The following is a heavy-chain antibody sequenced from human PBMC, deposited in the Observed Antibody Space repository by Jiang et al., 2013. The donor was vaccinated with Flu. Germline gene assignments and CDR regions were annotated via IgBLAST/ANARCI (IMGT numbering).Heavy chain of an antibody. V-gene: IGHV6-1*01. J-gene: IGHJ6*03. CDR2: TYYRSKWYN. CDR3: ARSRGAYYYDSSGYPYYYYYMDV. D-gene: IGHD3-22*01. Sequence: WIRQSPSRGLEWLGRTYYRSKWYNDYAVSVKSRITINPDTSKNQFSLQLNSVTPEDTAVYYCARSRGAYYYDSSGYPYYYYYMDVWGKGTTVTVSS.